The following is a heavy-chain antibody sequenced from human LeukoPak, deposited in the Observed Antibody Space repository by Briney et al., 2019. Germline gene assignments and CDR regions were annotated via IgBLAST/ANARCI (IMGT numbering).Heavy chain of an antibody. Sequence: ASVKVSCKASGYTFTSYYMHWVRRAPGQGLEWMGIINPGDGSTSYTQKFQGRVTMTRDTSTSTVFLDLSSLRSEDTAVYYCATAPYSSGSFQHWGQGTLVTVSS. J-gene: IGHJ1*01. D-gene: IGHD3-22*01. V-gene: IGHV1-46*01. CDR2: INPGDGST. CDR3: ATAPYSSGSFQH. CDR1: GYTFTSYY.